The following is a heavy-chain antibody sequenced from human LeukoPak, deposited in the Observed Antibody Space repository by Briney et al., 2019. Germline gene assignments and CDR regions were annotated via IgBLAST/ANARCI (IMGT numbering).Heavy chain of an antibody. CDR2: INRDGSER. Sequence: GGSLGVSLAAAGFTVSKYWMTWVRQAPGKGLEWVSNINRDGSERYYVDSVQGRFTISRDDAKSSLYLQMTSLRDEETAVYSCERRNAMEVWGQGTTVIVFS. J-gene: IGHJ6*02. CDR1: GFTVSKYW. V-gene: IGHV3-7*03. CDR3: ERRNAMEV.